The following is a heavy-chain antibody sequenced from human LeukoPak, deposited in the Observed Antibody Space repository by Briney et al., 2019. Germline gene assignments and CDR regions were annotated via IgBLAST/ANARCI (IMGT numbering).Heavy chain of an antibody. Sequence: RASVKVSCKASGYTFTGYYMHWVRQAPGQGLEWMGWINPNSGGTNYAQKFQGRVTMTRDTSISTAYLELSRLRSDDTAVYYCARDLITIGWFDPWGQGTLVTVSS. V-gene: IGHV1-2*02. CDR1: GYTFTGYY. J-gene: IGHJ5*02. D-gene: IGHD3-10*01. CDR2: INPNSGGT. CDR3: ARDLITIGWFDP.